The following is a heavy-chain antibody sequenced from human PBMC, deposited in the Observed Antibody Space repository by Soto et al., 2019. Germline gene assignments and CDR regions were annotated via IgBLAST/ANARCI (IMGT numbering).Heavy chain of an antibody. CDR2: INQDGSEK. CDR3: SRSLDY. CDR1: GFTFSSYW. V-gene: IGHV3-7*01. Sequence: GSLRLSCAASGFTFSSYWMDWVRQAPGKGLEWVANINQDGSEKHFVDSVKGRFSISRDNAKNSLYLEMSSLTAEDSALYYCSRSLDYWGQGTLVTVSS. J-gene: IGHJ4*02.